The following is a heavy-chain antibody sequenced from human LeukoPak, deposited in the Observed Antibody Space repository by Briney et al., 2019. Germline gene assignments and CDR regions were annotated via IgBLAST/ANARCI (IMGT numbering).Heavy chain of an antibody. D-gene: IGHD3-10*01. V-gene: IGHV3-21*01. CDR1: GFTFSSYS. CDR3: ARDPYASGSYGRRGWVHYMDV. Sequence: KPGGSLRLSCAASGFTFSSYSMNWVRQAPGKGLEWVSSISSSSSYIYYADSVKGRLTISRDNAKNSLYLQMNSLRAEDTAVYYCARDPYASGSYGRRGWVHYMDVWGKGTTVTISS. J-gene: IGHJ6*03. CDR2: ISSSSSYI.